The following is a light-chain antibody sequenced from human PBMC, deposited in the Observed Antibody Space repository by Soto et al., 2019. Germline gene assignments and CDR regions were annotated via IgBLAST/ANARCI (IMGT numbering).Light chain of an antibody. CDR3: QTWVTGIVV. CDR1: SGHSSYA. CDR2: LNIDGSH. Sequence: QLVLTQSPSASASLGASVKLTCTLSSGHSSYAIAWHQQQPEKGPPYLMNLNIDGSHSKGDGIPDRFSGSSSGAERYLTISSLQSEDEADYYCQTWVTGIVVFGGGTQLTVL. V-gene: IGLV4-69*01. J-gene: IGLJ2*01.